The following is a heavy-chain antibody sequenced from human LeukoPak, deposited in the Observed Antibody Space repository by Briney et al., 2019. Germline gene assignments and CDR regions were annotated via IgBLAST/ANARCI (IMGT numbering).Heavy chain of an antibody. CDR2: INPSGGST. V-gene: IGHV1-46*01. D-gene: IGHD1-20*01. J-gene: IGHJ3*02. Sequence: ASVKVSCKASGYTFASYYMHWVRQAPGQGLEWMGIINPSGGSTSYAQKFQGRVTMTRDTSTSTVYMELSSLRSEDTAAYYCARADHNWNDAFDIWGQGTMVTVSS. CDR1: GYTFASYY. CDR3: ARADHNWNDAFDI.